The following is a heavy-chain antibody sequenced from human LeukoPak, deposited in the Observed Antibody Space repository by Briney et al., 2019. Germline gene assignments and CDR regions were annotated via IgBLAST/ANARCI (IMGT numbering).Heavy chain of an antibody. J-gene: IGHJ4*02. CDR2: ISGSGGST. V-gene: IGHV3-23*01. D-gene: IGHD2-2*01. CDR3: AKSPYCSSTSCYHFDY. Sequence: GRSLRLSCAASGFTFSSYGMHWVRQAPGKGLEWVSAISGSGGSTYYADSVKGRFTISRDNSKNTLYLQMNSLRAEDTAVYYCAKSPYCSSTSCYHFDYWGQGTLVTVSS. CDR1: GFTFSSYG.